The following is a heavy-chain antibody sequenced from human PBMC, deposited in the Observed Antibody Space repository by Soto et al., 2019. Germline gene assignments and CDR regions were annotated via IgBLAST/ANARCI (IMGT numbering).Heavy chain of an antibody. J-gene: IGHJ6*01. V-gene: IGHV3-23*01. CDR1: GFTFSSYA. Sequence: GGSLRLSCASSGFTFSSYAMSCVRQAPGKGLEWVSAISGSGGSTYYADSVKGRFTISRDNYKNTLYLQMKSLRAEDTAVYYCAKDLIWVSYYDYGMQVWGQGTTVNLSS. CDR3: AKDLIWVSYYDYGMQV. D-gene: IGHD6-13*01. CDR2: ISGSGGST.